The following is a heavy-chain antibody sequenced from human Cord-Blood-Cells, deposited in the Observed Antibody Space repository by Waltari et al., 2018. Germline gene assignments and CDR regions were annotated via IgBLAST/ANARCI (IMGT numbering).Heavy chain of an antibody. V-gene: IGHV3-23*01. CDR2: ISGSGGST. J-gene: IGHJ4*02. Sequence: EVQPLESGGGLVQPGGSMGPSCAASGLPFGSYAMGWVRQAPGKGLEWVSAISGSGGSTYYADSVKGRFTISRDNSKNTLYLQMNSLRAEDTAVYYCAKLLNWGVDYWGQGTLVTVSS. CDR3: AKLLNWGVDY. D-gene: IGHD7-27*01. CDR1: GLPFGSYA.